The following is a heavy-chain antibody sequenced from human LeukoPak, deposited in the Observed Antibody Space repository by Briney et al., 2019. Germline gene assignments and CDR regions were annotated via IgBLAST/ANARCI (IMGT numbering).Heavy chain of an antibody. CDR3: ATYRQVLLPFES. CDR2: IRYDGSDK. CDR1: GFTFRSYV. J-gene: IGHJ4*02. Sequence: HSGGSLRLSCAASGFTFRSYVMHWVRQAPGKGLEWVAFIRYDGSDKYYADSVKGRFTISRDNSKSTLSLQMNSLRAEDTAIYYCATYRQVLLPFESWGQGTLVTVSS. D-gene: IGHD2-8*02. V-gene: IGHV3-30*02.